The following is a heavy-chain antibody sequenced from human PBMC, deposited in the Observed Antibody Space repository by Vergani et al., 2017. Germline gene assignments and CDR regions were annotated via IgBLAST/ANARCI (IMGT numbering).Heavy chain of an antibody. CDR2: IYYSGST. CDR1: GGSISSYY. J-gene: IGHJ6*04. D-gene: IGHD1-14*01. V-gene: IGHV4-59*01. CDR3: ARDQTGLYYYDGMDV. Sequence: QVQLQESGPGLVKPSETLSLTCTVSGGSISSYYWSWIRQPPGKGLEWIGYIYYSGSTNYNPSLKSRVTISVDTSKNQFSLKLSSGTAADTAVYYCARDQTGLYYYDGMDVWGKGTTVTGSS.